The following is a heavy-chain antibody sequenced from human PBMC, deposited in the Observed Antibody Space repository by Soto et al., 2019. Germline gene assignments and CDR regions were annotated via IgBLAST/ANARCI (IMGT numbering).Heavy chain of an antibody. CDR2: ISGSGGST. V-gene: IGHV3-23*01. CDR1: GFTFSSYA. J-gene: IGHJ6*02. Sequence: GGSLRLSCAASGFTFSSYAMSWVRQAPGKGLEWVSAISGSGGSTYYADSVKGRFTISRVNSKNTLYLQMNSLRAEDTAGYYCAKASSGSFYYYYGMDVWGQGTTVTVSS. D-gene: IGHD1-26*01. CDR3: AKASSGSFYYYYGMDV.